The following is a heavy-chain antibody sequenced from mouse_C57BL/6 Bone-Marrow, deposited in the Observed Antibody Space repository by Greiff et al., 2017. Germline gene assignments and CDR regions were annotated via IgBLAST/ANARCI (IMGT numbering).Heavy chain of an antibody. V-gene: IGHV5-9*01. CDR2: ISGGGGNT. J-gene: IGHJ2*01. Sequence: EVKLMESGGGLVKPGGSLKLSCAASGFTFSSYTMSWVRQTPEKRLEWVATISGGGGNTYYPDSVKGRFTISRDNAKNTLYLQMSSLRSEDTALYYGARHGFITTVVDFDYWGQGTTLTVSS. CDR1: GFTFSSYT. CDR3: ARHGFITTVVDFDY. D-gene: IGHD1-1*01.